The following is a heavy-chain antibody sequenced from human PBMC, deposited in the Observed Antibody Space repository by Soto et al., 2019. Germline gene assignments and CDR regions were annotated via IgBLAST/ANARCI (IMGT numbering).Heavy chain of an antibody. CDR3: ARHYGDDYGDYGHGIFDI. Sequence: SETLSLTCTVSGGSISSYYWSWIRQPPGKGLEWIGYIYYSGSTNYNPSLKSRVTISVDTSKNQFSLKLSSVTAADTAVYYCARHYGDDYGDYGHGIFDIWGQGTMVTVSS. J-gene: IGHJ3*02. D-gene: IGHD4-17*01. CDR2: IYYSGST. V-gene: IGHV4-59*08. CDR1: GGSISSYY.